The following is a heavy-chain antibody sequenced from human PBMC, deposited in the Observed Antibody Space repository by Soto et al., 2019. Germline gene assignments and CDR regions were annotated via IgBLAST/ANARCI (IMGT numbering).Heavy chain of an antibody. J-gene: IGHJ3*02. CDR3: ARDIRDYDFWSGYDDAFDI. V-gene: IGHV3-33*08. CDR2: IWYDGSNK. D-gene: IGHD3-3*01. Sequence: PGGSLRLSCAASGFTFSSYAMHWVRQAPGKGLEWVAVIWYDGSNKYYADSVKGRFTISRDNSKNALYLQMNSLRAEDTAVYYCARDIRDYDFWSGYDDAFDIWGQGTMVTVSS. CDR1: GFTFSSYA.